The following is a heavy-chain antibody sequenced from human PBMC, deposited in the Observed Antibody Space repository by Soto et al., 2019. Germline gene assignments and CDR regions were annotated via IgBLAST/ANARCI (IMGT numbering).Heavy chain of an antibody. V-gene: IGHV4-34*01. Sequence: PSETLSLTCTVSGGSISSYYWSWIRQPPGKGLEWIGEINHSGSTNYNPSLKSRVTISVDTSKNQFSLKLSSVTAADTAVYYCARRRIRLWLRWKYFDYWGQGTLVTVSS. D-gene: IGHD5-18*01. CDR1: GGSISSYY. CDR2: INHSGST. J-gene: IGHJ4*02. CDR3: ARRRIRLWLRWKYFDY.